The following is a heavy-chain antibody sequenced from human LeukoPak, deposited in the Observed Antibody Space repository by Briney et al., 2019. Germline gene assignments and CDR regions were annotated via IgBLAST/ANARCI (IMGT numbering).Heavy chain of an antibody. V-gene: IGHV3-23*01. CDR1: GFTFSSYA. CDR3: AKGYSSTWYYFDH. D-gene: IGHD6-13*01. Sequence: GGSLRLSCAASGFTFSSYAMSWVRQAPGKGLEWVSSISGSGGSTYYADSVKGRFTISRDNSKNTLYLQMDSLRAEDTAIYYCAKGYSSTWYYFDHWGQGTLVTVSS. CDR2: ISGSGGST. J-gene: IGHJ4*02.